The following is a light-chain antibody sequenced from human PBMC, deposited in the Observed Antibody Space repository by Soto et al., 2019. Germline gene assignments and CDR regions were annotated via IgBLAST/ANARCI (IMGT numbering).Light chain of an antibody. J-gene: IGKJ5*01. V-gene: IGKV3-20*01. CDR2: GAS. CDR1: QSVSNNY. Sequence: EIVLTQSPGTLSLSPGERATLSCRASQSVSNNYLAWYQQKPGQAPRLLIYGASNRATGIPDRFNGSGSGTDFTLTISRLEPEDFAVYYCQQYGTPRSVTFGQGARLEIK. CDR3: QQYGTPRSVT.